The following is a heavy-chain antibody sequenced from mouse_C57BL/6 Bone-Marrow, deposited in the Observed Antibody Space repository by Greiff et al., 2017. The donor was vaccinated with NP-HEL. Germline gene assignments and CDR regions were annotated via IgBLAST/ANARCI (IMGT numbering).Heavy chain of an antibody. D-gene: IGHD1-1*01. CDR3: ARCITTKEYYFDY. V-gene: IGHV1-61*01. J-gene: IGHJ2*01. CDR1: GYTFTSYW. CDR2: IYPSDSET. Sequence: QVQLQQPGAELVRPGSSVKLSCKASGYTFTSYWMDWVKQRPGQGLEWIGNIYPSDSETHYNQKFKDKATLTVDKSSSTAYMQLSSLTSEDSAVYYCARCITTKEYYFDYWGQGTTITVSS.